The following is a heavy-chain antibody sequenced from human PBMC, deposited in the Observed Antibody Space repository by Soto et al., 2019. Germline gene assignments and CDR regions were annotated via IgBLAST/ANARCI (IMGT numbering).Heavy chain of an antibody. Sequence: QAHLVQSGAEVKKPGSSVKVSCKASGGSFSNYIFAWVRQAPGQGLEWMGGTIPMFATAQYAQKLQGRVTITADESTSTVYMDLTSLTSDDTAVYYCARGLFGQQWLVGFDTWGQGTLVTVSS. J-gene: IGHJ4*02. D-gene: IGHD6-19*01. CDR2: TIPMFATA. V-gene: IGHV1-69*01. CDR3: ARGLFGQQWLVGFDT. CDR1: GGSFSNYI.